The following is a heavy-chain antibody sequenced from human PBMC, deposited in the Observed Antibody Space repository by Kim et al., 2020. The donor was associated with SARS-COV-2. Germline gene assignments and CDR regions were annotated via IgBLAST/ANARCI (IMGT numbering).Heavy chain of an antibody. D-gene: IGHD3-16*01. CDR2: T. Sequence: TNYNPSLKSRVTMSVDTSKNQFSLTLSSVTAADTAVYYCAGAGNDYYFDYWDLGTLVTVSS. V-gene: IGHV4-4*07. CDR3: AGAGNDYYFDY. J-gene: IGHJ4*02.